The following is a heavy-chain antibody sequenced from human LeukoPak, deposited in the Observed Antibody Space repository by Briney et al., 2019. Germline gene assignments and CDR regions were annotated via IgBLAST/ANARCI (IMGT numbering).Heavy chain of an antibody. J-gene: IGHJ4*02. CDR1: GFTFSSYG. V-gene: IGHV3-23*01. CDR2: ISGSGGST. D-gene: IGHD3-22*01. Sequence: PGGSLRLSCAASGFTFSSYGMNWVRQAPGKGLEWVSAISGSGGSTYYADSVKGRFTISRDNSKNTLYLQMNSLRAEDTAVYYCASPQAYYYDSSGLTDYWGQGTLVTVSS. CDR3: ASPQAYYYDSSGLTDY.